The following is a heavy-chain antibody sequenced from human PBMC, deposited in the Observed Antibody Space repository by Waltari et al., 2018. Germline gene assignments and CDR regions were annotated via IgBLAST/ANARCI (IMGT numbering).Heavy chain of an antibody. CDR1: GGSISSYY. CDR3: ARVSSRYSSGWFSAGDWYFDL. Sequence: QVQLQESGPGLVKPSETLSLTCTVSGGSISSYYWSWIRQPAGKGLEWIGRIYTSGSTNYNPSLKGRVTMSVDTSKNQFSLKLGSVTAADTAVYYCARVSSRYSSGWFSAGDWYFDLWGRGTLVTVSS. CDR2: IYTSGST. V-gene: IGHV4-4*07. D-gene: IGHD6-19*01. J-gene: IGHJ2*01.